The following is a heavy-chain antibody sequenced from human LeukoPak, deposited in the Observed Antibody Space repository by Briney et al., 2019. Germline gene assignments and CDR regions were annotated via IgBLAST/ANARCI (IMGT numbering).Heavy chain of an antibody. J-gene: IGHJ5*02. V-gene: IGHV3-9*01. CDR1: GFTFDDYA. CDR3: AKSGSSGRNNWFDP. CDR2: ISWNSGSI. D-gene: IGHD6-6*01. Sequence: GRSLRLSCAASGFTFDDYAMHWVRQAPGKGLEWVSGISWNSGSIGYADSVKGRFTISRDNAKNSPYLQMNSLRAEDTALYYCAKSGSSGRNNWFDPWGQGTLVTVSS.